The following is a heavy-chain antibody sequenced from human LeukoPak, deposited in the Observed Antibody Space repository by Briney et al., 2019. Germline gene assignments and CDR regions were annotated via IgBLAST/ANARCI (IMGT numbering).Heavy chain of an antibody. CDR2: ISMRNDFI. CDR1: GFTFTWGTYA. CDR3: ARAGGGSYYDDFDY. V-gene: IGHV3-21*01. D-gene: IGHD1-26*01. J-gene: IGHJ4*02. Sequence: GGSLRLSCAASGFTFTWGTYAMCWVRQAPGKGLEWVSSISMRNDFIHYADSVKGRFTVSRDNAENSLYLQMNSLRAEDTAVYYCARAGGGSYYDDFDYWGQGTLVTVSS.